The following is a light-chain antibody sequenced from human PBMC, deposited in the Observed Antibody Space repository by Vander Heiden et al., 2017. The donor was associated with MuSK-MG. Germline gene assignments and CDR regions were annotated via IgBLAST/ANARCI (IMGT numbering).Light chain of an antibody. V-gene: IGKV3-15*01. CDR1: QSVGRN. CDR2: GAF. Sequence: DIVVTQSPATLSVSPGESATLSCRASQSVGRNLAWYQQKPGQAPRLLIYGAFTRVTGIPARFTGSGSGTEFTLTISSLESEDFAVYYCHQYNNWPQMFGQGTKVEIK. J-gene: IGKJ1*01. CDR3: HQYNNWPQM.